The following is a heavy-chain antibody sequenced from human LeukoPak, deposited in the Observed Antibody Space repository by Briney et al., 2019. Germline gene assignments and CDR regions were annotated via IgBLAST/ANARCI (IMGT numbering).Heavy chain of an antibody. CDR2: IKQDGSEK. D-gene: IGHD4-17*01. Sequence: GGSLRLSCAASGFTFSSYWMSWVRQAPGKGLEWVANIKQDGSEKYYVDSVKGRFTISRDNAKNSLYLQMNSLRAEDTAVYYCARDQDGDYVYWFDPWGQGTLVTVSS. V-gene: IGHV3-7*01. CDR3: ARDQDGDYVYWFDP. CDR1: GFTFSSYW. J-gene: IGHJ5*02.